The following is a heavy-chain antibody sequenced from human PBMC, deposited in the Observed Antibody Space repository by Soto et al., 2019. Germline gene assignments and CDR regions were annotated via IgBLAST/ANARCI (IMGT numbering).Heavy chain of an antibody. CDR1: GVTCSSYA. V-gene: IGHV3-23*01. J-gene: IGHJ5*02. CDR2: ISGSGGST. D-gene: IGHD3-3*01. CDR3: AKSYYDFWSGCP. Sequence: GSLRLSCAAAGVTCSSYAMSWIRQAPGKGLEWVSAISGSGGSTYYADSVKGRFTISRDNSKNTLYLQMNSLRAEDMAVYYCAKSYYDFWSGCPWGQGTLVTVSS.